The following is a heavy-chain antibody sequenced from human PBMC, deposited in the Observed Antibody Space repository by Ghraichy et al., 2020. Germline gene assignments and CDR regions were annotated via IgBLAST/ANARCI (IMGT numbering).Heavy chain of an antibody. CDR3: ARGGFVVVPAASGIAAAGTTYFDY. V-gene: IGHV4-34*01. D-gene: IGHD2-2*01. CDR1: GGSFSGYY. CDR2: INHSGST. J-gene: IGHJ4*02. Sequence: SETLSLTCAVYGGSFSGYYWSWIRQPPGKGLEWIGEINHSGSTNYNPSLKSRVTISVDTSKNQFSLKLSSVTAADTAVYYCARGGFVVVPAASGIAAAGTTYFDYWGQGTLVTVSS.